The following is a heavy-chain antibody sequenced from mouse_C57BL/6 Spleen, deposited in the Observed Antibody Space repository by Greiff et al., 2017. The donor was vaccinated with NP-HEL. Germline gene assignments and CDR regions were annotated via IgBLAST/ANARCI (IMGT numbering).Heavy chain of an antibody. J-gene: IGHJ4*01. CDR2: IDPANGNT. V-gene: IGHV14-3*01. CDR3: AREPDYDAMDY. CDR1: GFTLKTTY. Sequence: VQLQQSVAELVWPGASVTLSCTASGFTLKTTYMPWVKQRPAQGLEWIGRIDPANGNTKYAPKFQGKATITADTSSNTAYLQLSSLTSEDTAIYCRAREPDYDAMDYWGQGSSVTV.